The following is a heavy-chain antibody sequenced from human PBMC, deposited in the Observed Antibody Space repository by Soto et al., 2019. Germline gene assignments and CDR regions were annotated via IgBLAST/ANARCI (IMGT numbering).Heavy chain of an antibody. J-gene: IGHJ4*02. Sequence: SGGSLRLSCAASGFTFSSYGMHWVRQAPGKGLEWVAVISYDGSNKYYADSVKGRFTISRDNSKNTLYLQMNSLRAEDTAVYYCARDRARSYDSPDYYFDYWGQGTLVTVSS. CDR2: ISYDGSNK. V-gene: IGHV3-30*03. CDR1: GFTFSSYG. D-gene: IGHD3-22*01. CDR3: ARDRARSYDSPDYYFDY.